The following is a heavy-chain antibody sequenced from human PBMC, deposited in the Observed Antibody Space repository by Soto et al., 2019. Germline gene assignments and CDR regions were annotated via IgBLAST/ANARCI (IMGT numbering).Heavy chain of an antibody. V-gene: IGHV3-23*01. CDR2: ISAGGVWT. D-gene: IGHD3-22*01. J-gene: IGHJ4*02. Sequence: GGSLRLSCADSGFTFSSYDMNWVRQAPGKGLEWLSVISAGGVWTFYADSVKGRFTISRDDSKNTLYLQMNSLRAEDTAVYYCALRRKYYGSTDYYLAYWGQGTLVTVSS. CDR3: ALRRKYYGSTDYYLAY. CDR1: GFTFSSYD.